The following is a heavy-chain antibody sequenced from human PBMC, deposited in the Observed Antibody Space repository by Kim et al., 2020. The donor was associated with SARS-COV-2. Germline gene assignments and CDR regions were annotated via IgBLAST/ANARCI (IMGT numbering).Heavy chain of an antibody. CDR2: INHSGST. Sequence: SETLSLTCAVYGGSFSGYYWSWIRQPPGKGLEWIGEINHSGSTNYNPSLKSRVTISVDTSKNQFSLKLSSVTAADTAVYYCARGAVPEDRGETYYYYGMDVWGQGTTVTVSS. CDR1: GGSFSGYY. V-gene: IGHV4-34*01. J-gene: IGHJ6*02. D-gene: IGHD2-2*01. CDR3: ARGAVPEDRGETYYYYGMDV.